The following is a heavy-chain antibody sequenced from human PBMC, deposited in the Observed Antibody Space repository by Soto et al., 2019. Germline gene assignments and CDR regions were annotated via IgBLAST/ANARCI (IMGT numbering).Heavy chain of an antibody. CDR2: ISGSGANT. CDR1: GFTFSSYS. Sequence: EVQLLESGGGLEQPGGSQRLSCAASGFTFSSYSMSWVRQAPGKGLERVSLISGSGANTYYADSVKSRFTVSRDNSKSTLFLQMNSLRAEDTAIYYCARGRSQTSFSFEYWGQGILVTVSS. CDR3: ARGRSQTSFSFEY. J-gene: IGHJ4*02. V-gene: IGHV3-23*01.